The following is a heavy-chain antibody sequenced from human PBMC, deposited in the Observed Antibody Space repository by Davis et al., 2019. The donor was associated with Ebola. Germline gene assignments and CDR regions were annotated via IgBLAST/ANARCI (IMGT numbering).Heavy chain of an antibody. Sequence: PGGSLRLSCAASGFTVSSNYMSWVRQPPGKGLEWVSYISSGSTIYHADSVKGRFAISRDNAKNSLYLQMHSLRAEDTAVYYSARDRITMILVGEYYFDYWGQGTLVTVSS. CDR2: ISSGSTI. D-gene: IGHD3-22*01. J-gene: IGHJ4*02. CDR1: GFTVSSNY. V-gene: IGHV3-11*01. CDR3: ARDRITMILVGEYYFDY.